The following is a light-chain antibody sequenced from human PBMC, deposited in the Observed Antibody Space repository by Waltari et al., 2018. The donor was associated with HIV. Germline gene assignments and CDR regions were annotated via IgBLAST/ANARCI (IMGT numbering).Light chain of an antibody. CDR3: SSSTTTTTLGL. CDR2: EVT. V-gene: IGLV2-14*03. CDR1: TSDVGGDNY. J-gene: IGLJ1*01. Sequence: QSALTQPASVSGSPGQSITISCTGPTSDVGGDNYVSWYQQHPGKAPKLLIYEVTNRPSGVSNRFSGSKSDSTASLTISGLQAEDEAEYYCSSSTTTTTLGLFGTGTKVTVL.